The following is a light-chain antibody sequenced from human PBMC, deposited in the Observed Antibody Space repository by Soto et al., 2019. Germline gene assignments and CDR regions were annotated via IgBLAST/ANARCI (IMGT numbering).Light chain of an antibody. J-gene: IGKJ4*01. V-gene: IGKV2-28*01. Sequence: DIVMTQSPLSLPVTPGEPASISCRSSQSLLHSNGYNYLDWYLQKPGQSPQLLIYLGSNRASGVPGRFSGSWSGTDFTLKIRRVEAEDVGVYYCMEALQTPLTFGGGTKVEIK. CDR2: LGS. CDR1: QSLLHSNGYNY. CDR3: MEALQTPLT.